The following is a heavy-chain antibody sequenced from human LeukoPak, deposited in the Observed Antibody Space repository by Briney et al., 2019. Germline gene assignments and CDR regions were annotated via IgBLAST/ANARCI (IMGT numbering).Heavy chain of an antibody. J-gene: IGHJ6*02. CDR3: GHRRESFDYHGVDV. CDR1: GLSLSTVGVG. CDR2: TYWNGDK. V-gene: IGHV2-5*01. Sequence: PGPMLVNPTQTLTLTCTFSGLSLSTVGVGVVWIRQPPGKALEWLGVTYWNGDKRYNPSLASRLTITKDTSKNQEVLTLTNMDPVDTATYYCGHRRESFDYHGVDVWGQGTTVTVSS. D-gene: IGHD2/OR15-2a*01.